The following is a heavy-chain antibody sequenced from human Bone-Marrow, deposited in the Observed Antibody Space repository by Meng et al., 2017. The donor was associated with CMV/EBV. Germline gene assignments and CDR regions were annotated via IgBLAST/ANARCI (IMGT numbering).Heavy chain of an antibody. J-gene: IGHJ4*02. CDR1: GFIFRSYG. Sequence: GESLKISCAASGFIFRSYGMHWVRQAPGKGLEWLAVIWYDGSNRYYGDSVKGRFTISRDNSKNTLYLQMNSLRAEDTAVYYCARVTGSGSNDYWGQGTLVAASS. D-gene: IGHD3-10*01. CDR2: IWYDGSNR. CDR3: ARVTGSGSNDY. V-gene: IGHV3-33*01.